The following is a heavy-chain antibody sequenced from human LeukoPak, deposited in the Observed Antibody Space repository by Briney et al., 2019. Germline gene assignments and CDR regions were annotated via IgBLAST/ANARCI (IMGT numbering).Heavy chain of an antibody. CDR1: GYTFTNHD. CDR3: ARGVNSQGTAMDS. V-gene: IGHV1-8*01. J-gene: IGHJ4*02. CDR2: MNPKSGNT. Sequence: ASVKVSCKASGYTFTNHDINWVRQASGQGLEWMGWMNPKSGNTGYLQKFQGRVTMTRDTSMSTAFMELSSLTSEDTAVYYCARGVNSQGTAMDSWGQGSLVTVSA. D-gene: IGHD5-18*01.